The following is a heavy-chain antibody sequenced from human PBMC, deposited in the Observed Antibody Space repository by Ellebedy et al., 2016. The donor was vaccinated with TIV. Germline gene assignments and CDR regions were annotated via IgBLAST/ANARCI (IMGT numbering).Heavy chain of an antibody. Sequence: MPSETLSLTCSVSSGSITSYYWSWIRQPPGKGLEWIGYMFHSGNSDDNPSPKGRVTMSLDTSKNQFSLRLTSVTAADTAVYYCASFTNSWRHDYWGQGTLVTVSP. CDR3: ASFTNSWRHDY. CDR1: SGSITSYY. D-gene: IGHD2-15*01. V-gene: IGHV4-59*01. CDR2: MFHSGNS. J-gene: IGHJ4*02.